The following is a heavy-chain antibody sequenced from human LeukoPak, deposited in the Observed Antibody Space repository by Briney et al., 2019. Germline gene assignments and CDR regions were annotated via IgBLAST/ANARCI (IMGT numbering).Heavy chain of an antibody. Sequence: SQTLSLTCTVSGGSISSDGYYWSWIRQHPGRGLEWIGYIYYSGSTYYNPSLKSRVTISVDTSKNQFSLKLSSVTAADTAVYYCARLTGVTSSSWHWYFDYWGQGTLVTVSS. V-gene: IGHV4-31*03. CDR1: GGSISSDGYY. D-gene: IGHD6-13*01. CDR3: ARLTGVTSSSWHWYFDY. J-gene: IGHJ4*02. CDR2: IYYSGST.